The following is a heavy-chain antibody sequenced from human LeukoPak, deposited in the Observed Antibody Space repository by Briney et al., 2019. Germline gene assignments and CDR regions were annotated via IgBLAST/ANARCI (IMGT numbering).Heavy chain of an antibody. CDR1: GGSVTSEY. Sequence: SHCLSPTCPVYGGSVTSEYWSWTRQPPGNGLESIVLIDLRVSTNYNTSLKSRFTISVDTPKNQFSLKLSSVTAADTAVYYCARGGANGPRYCVLLSLSGLAARGAFDIWGQGTMVTVSS. CDR3: ARGGANGPRYCVLLSLSGLAARGAFDI. D-gene: IGHD3-9*01. V-gene: IGHV4-34*01. CDR2: IDLRVST. J-gene: IGHJ3*02.